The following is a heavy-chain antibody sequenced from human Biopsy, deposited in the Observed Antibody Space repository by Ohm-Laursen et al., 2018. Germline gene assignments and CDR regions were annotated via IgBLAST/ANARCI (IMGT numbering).Heavy chain of an antibody. CDR2: IIAPSGKT. CDR3: ARTGTYYHDSSLYYFYGLDL. V-gene: IGHV1-69*13. Sequence: ASVKVSCKTFGGTLSKYAMSWVRQAPGQGLEWLGVIIAPSGKTNNAQRFQGRLSITADESATSVYMELSSLTSEDTAVYYCARTGTYYHDSSLYYFYGLDLWGQGSTVTVFS. D-gene: IGHD3-22*01. CDR1: GGTLSKYA. J-gene: IGHJ6*02.